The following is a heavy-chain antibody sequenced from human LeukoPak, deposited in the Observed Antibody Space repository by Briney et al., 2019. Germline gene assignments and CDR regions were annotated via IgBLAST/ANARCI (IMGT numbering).Heavy chain of an antibody. J-gene: IGHJ3*02. Sequence: KSGGSLRLSCAASGFTFSDYYMSWIRQAPGKGLEWVSYISSSGSTIYYADSVKGRFTISRDNAKNSLYLQMNSPRAEDTAVYYCARCPDTAMVGDIWGQGTMVTVSS. V-gene: IGHV3-11*01. CDR3: ARCPDTAMVGDI. CDR2: ISSSGSTI. D-gene: IGHD5-18*01. CDR1: GFTFSDYY.